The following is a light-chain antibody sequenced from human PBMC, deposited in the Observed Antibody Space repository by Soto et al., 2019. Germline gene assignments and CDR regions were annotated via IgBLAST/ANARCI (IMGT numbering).Light chain of an antibody. J-gene: IGKJ1*01. V-gene: IGKV3-15*01. Sequence: EIVLTQSPATLSLSPGDRATLSCRASQSVKTYLAWYQQRPGQAPRFLIYDASYRATGIPARFSGSGSGTQFTLTISSLQSEDFAVYYCQQYNNWPPAWTFGQGTKVDIK. CDR1: QSVKTY. CDR3: QQYNNWPPAWT. CDR2: DAS.